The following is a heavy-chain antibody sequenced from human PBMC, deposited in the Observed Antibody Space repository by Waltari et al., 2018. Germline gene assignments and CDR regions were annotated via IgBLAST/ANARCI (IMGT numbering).Heavy chain of an antibody. V-gene: IGHV3-7*01. D-gene: IGHD6-25*01. CDR3: ASVQRRWSMDV. CDR1: GFSFSSYW. CDR2: IKEDVGEK. Sequence: EVQLVESGGGLVQSGDSLSLSCAASGFSFSSYWMNWVRQTPGEGMEWVGNIKEDVGEKYYVDSVKGRFTISRDNAKNSLYLQMNSLRVEDTAVYFCASVQRRWSMDVWGQGTTVTVSS. J-gene: IGHJ6*02.